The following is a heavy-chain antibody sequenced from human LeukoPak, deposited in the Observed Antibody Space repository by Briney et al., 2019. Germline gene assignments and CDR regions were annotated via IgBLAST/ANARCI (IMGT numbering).Heavy chain of an antibody. CDR3: ARDGQPLSYCSGGSCYWDY. D-gene: IGHD2-15*01. Sequence: GASVKVSCKASGGTFSSYAISWVRQAPGQGLEWMGRIIPILGIANYAQKFQGRVTITADKSTSTAYMELSSLRSEDTAVYYCARDGQPLSYCSGGSCYWDYWGQGTLVTVSS. J-gene: IGHJ4*02. CDR1: GGTFSSYA. V-gene: IGHV1-69*04. CDR2: IIPILGIA.